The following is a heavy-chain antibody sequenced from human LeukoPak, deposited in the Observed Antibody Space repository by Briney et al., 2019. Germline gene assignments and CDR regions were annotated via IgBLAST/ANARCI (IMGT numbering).Heavy chain of an antibody. CDR1: GGSFSGYY. J-gene: IGHJ4*02. D-gene: IGHD3-22*01. Sequence: SETLSLTCAVYGGSFSGYYWSWIRQPPGKGLEWIGEINHSGSTNYNPSLKSRVTISVDTSKNQFSLKLSSVTAADTAVYYCARGPPLYYYDSSGLIEEGHDYWGQGTLVTVSS. V-gene: IGHV4-34*01. CDR2: INHSGST. CDR3: ARGPPLYYYDSSGLIEEGHDY.